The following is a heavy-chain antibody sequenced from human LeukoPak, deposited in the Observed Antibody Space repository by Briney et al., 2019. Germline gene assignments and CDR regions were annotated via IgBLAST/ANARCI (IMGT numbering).Heavy chain of an antibody. D-gene: IGHD1-1*01. CDR3: AKDPDNWNDGGWLDP. CDR1: GFTFSSYG. Sequence: GGSLRLSCAASGFTFSSYGMHWVRQAPGKGLEWVAFIRYGGSNKYYADSVKGRFTISRDNSKNTLYLQMNSLRAEDTAVYYCAKDPDNWNDGGWLDPWGQGTLVTVSS. V-gene: IGHV3-30*02. J-gene: IGHJ5*02. CDR2: IRYGGSNK.